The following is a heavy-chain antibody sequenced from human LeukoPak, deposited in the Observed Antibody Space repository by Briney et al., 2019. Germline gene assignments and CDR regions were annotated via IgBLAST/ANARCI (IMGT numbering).Heavy chain of an antibody. D-gene: IGHD7-27*01. J-gene: IGHJ4*02. CDR1: GGSISSYY. CDR3: ARGDRANWGWNFDY. Sequence: SETLSLTCTVSGGSISSYYWSWIRQPPGKGLEWIGYIYYSGSTYYNPSLKSRVTISVDTSKNQFSLKLSSVTAAVTAVYYCARGDRANWGWNFDYWGQGTLVTVSS. CDR2: IYYSGST. V-gene: IGHV4-59*06.